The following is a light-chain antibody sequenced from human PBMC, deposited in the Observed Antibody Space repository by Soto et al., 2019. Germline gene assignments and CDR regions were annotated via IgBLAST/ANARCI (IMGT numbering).Light chain of an antibody. CDR3: QQYDNLPLI. V-gene: IGKV1-33*01. Sequence: IQMTQSPSSLSASVGDRVTITCRATQDIRKYLNWYQQKPGKAPKLLIYDASSLETGVPSRFSGSGSGTDFTFTISSLQPEDFATYYCQQYDNLPLIFGQGTRLEIK. CDR1: QDIRKY. J-gene: IGKJ5*01. CDR2: DAS.